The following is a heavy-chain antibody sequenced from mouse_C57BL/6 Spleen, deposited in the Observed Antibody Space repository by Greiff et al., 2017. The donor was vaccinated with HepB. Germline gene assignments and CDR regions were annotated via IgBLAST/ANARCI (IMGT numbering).Heavy chain of an antibody. CDR3: AREVTGTEPHWYFDV. J-gene: IGHJ1*03. CDR1: GYTFTSYW. Sequence: QVQLQQPGAELVRPGTSVKLSCKASGYTFTSYWMHWVKQRPGQGLEWIGVIDPSDSYTNYNQKFKGKATLTVDTSSSTAYMQLSSLTSEDSAVYYCAREVTGTEPHWYFDVWGTGTTVTVSS. D-gene: IGHD4-1*01. CDR2: IDPSDSYT. V-gene: IGHV1-59*01.